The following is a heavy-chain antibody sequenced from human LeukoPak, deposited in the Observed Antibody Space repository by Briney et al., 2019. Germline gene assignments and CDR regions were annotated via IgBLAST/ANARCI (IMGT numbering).Heavy chain of an antibody. Sequence: GASVKVSCKASGYTFSTYGFTWVRQAPGQGLEWMGWVSSYTGDTNYAEKFQGRLTMTIDRSTSTVFMELRSLTSDDTAVYYCARDGSVGVYFYYMDVWGKGTTVTVSS. V-gene: IGHV1-18*01. D-gene: IGHD3-10*01. CDR2: VSSYTGDT. CDR1: GYTFSTYG. J-gene: IGHJ6*03. CDR3: ARDGSVGVYFYYMDV.